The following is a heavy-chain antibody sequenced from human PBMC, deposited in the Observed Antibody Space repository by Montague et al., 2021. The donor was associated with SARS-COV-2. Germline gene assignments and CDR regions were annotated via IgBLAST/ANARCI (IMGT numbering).Heavy chain of an antibody. V-gene: IGHV1-24*01. D-gene: IGHD5-24*01. CDR2: FDPEDGET. CDR1: GYSLTEIS. Sequence: SVMVSCKVSGYSLTEISMNRVRQAPGKGLEWMGSFDPEDGETIYAPQFQGRVTMTEDTSTDTAFMAVSGLRSDDTAVYYCAASRWLMGSDYWGQGTLVTVSS. CDR3: AASRWLMGSDY. J-gene: IGHJ4*02.